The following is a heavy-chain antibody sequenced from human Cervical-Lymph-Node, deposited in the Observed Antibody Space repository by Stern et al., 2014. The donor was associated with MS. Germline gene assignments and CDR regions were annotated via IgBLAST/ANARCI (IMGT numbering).Heavy chain of an antibody. CDR2: FYWADDK. J-gene: IGHJ4*02. Sequence: SGPTLVKPTQTLTLTCTFSGFSLSTSGVGVGWIRQPPGKALECLALFYWADDKRHSPSLESRLTITKDTSKNLVILTMANMDPVDTATYYCARLTTATALDYWGQGTLVTVSS. D-gene: IGHD1-1*01. CDR1: GFSLSTSGVG. V-gene: IGHV2-5*02. CDR3: ARLTTATALDY.